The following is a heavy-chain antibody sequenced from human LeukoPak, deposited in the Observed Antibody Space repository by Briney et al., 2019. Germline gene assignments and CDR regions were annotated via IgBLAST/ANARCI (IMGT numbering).Heavy chain of an antibody. V-gene: IGHV3-21*01. J-gene: IGHJ3*01. CDR3: ARDVRGYT. CDR2: ISSSSSYI. Sequence: GALRLSCATSGFIFSRDSMNWVRQAPGKGLEWVSSISSSSSYIYYADSVKGRFTISRDNAKNSLYLQMNSLRAEDTAVYYCARDVRGYTWGQGTMVTVSS. D-gene: IGHD3-10*02. CDR1: GFIFSRDS.